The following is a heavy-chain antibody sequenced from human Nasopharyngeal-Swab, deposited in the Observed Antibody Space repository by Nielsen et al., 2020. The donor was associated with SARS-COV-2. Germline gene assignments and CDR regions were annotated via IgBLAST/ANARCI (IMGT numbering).Heavy chain of an antibody. CDR3: ARDPKYYYGSGSLTDCYYYYYMDV. J-gene: IGHJ6*03. CDR2: IRFDGSHK. Sequence: VRQAPGKGLEWGAVIRFDGSHKYHVDSVKGRFTISRDNSKNTLYLQMNSLRAEDTAVYYCARDPKYYYGSGSLTDCYYYYYMDVWGKGTTVTVSS. D-gene: IGHD3-10*01. V-gene: IGHV3-33*01.